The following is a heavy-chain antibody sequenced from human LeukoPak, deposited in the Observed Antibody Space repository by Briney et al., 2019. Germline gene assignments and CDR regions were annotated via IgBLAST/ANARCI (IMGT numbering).Heavy chain of an antibody. V-gene: IGHV3-30*02. J-gene: IGHJ4*02. Sequence: PGRSLRPSCAASGFTFSNYGMHWVRQAPGKGLEWVAFIRYDGSNKYYADSVKGRFTISRDNSKNTLYLQMNSLRAEDTAVYYCAKGFYIVEVPAAHPYFDYWGQGTLVTVSS. CDR1: GFTFSNYG. CDR2: IRYDGSNK. D-gene: IGHD2-2*01. CDR3: AKGFYIVEVPAAHPYFDY.